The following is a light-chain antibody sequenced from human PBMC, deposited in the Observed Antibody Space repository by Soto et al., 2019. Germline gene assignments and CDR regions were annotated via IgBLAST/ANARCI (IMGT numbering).Light chain of an antibody. CDR3: QQGHNWPLT. CDR1: QSISTE. Sequence: EIVMTQSPATLSVSPGERATLSCRASQSISTELAWYQQKPGQPPRLLIYSASTRATGVPARFTGSGSGSDFTLTISGLQSEDSALYYCQQGHNWPLTFGEGTRLEI. CDR2: SAS. J-gene: IGKJ2*01. V-gene: IGKV3-15*01.